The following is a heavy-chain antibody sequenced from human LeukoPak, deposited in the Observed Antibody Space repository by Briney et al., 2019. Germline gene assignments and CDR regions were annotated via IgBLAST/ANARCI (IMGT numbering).Heavy chain of an antibody. CDR2: IYYSGNT. Sequence: SETLSLTCTVSGGSISSYYWSWIRLSPGKGLEWIGYIYYSGNTNKNPSLKSRLIISIDTSKNQYSLKLSSVTAADTAVYYCARVGDGNFDYWGQGSLVTVSS. V-gene: IGHV4-59*01. CDR3: ARVGDGNFDY. CDR1: GGSISSYY. J-gene: IGHJ4*02.